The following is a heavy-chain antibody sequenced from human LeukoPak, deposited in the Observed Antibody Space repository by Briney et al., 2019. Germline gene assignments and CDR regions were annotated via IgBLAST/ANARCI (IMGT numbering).Heavy chain of an antibody. Sequence: ASVKVSCKASGYTFTCYYMHWVRQAPGQGLEWMGWINPNSGGTNYAQKFQGRVTMTRDTSISTAYMELSRLRSDDTAVYYCARVGAYCRGGSCYSDDYWGQGTLVTVSS. D-gene: IGHD2-15*01. CDR1: GYTFTCYY. V-gene: IGHV1-2*02. CDR3: ARVGAYCRGGSCYSDDY. CDR2: INPNSGGT. J-gene: IGHJ4*02.